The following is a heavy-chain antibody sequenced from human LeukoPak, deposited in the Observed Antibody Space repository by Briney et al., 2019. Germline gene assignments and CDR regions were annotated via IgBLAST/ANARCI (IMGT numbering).Heavy chain of an antibody. V-gene: IGHV3-23*01. CDR1: GFTFSSYA. CDR2: ISGSGGST. CDR3: ASLYCSGGSCYDAYYYYYGMDV. J-gene: IGHJ6*02. D-gene: IGHD2-15*01. Sequence: GGSLRLSCAASGFTFSSYAMSWVRQAPGKGLEWVSAISGSGGSTYYADSVKGRFTISRDNSKNTLYLQMNSLRAEDTAVYYCASLYCSGGSCYDAYYYYYGMDVWGQGTTVTVSS.